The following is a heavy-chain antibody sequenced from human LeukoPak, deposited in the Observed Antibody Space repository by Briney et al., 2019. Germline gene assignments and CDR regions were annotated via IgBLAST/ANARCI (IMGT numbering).Heavy chain of an antibody. CDR3: ARDREYSSSGLVWFDP. CDR2: IYYSGST. D-gene: IGHD6-6*01. J-gene: IGHJ5*02. V-gene: IGHV4-59*02. CDR1: GGSVSGYY. Sequence: PSETLSLTCTVSGGSVSGYYWSWIRQPPGKGLEGIGYIYYSGSTNYNPSRKSRVTISVDTSENQFSLKLPSVTAADTAVYYCARDREYSSSGLVWFDPWGHGILVTVSS.